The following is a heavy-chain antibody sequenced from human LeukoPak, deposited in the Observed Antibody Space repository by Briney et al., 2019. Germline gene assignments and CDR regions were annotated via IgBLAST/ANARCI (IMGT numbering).Heavy chain of an antibody. J-gene: IGHJ6*03. CDR2: IYYSGST. V-gene: IGHV4-59*12. CDR3: ARTLAGCSSASCSSPMDV. Sequence: LSETLSLTCTVSGGSISSYYWSWIRQPPGKGLEWIGYIYYSGSTNYNPSLKSRVTISVDTSKNQFSLKLSSVTAADTAVYYCARTLAGCSSASCSSPMDVWGKGTSVTVSS. D-gene: IGHD2-2*01. CDR1: GGSISSYY.